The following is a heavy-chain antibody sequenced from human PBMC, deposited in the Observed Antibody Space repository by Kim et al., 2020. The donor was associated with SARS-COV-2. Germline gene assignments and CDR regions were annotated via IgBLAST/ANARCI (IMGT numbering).Heavy chain of an antibody. V-gene: IGHV3-30*04. CDR1: GLTFNRFV. CDR2: LSRNAGQL. CDR3: AQEGETGDRSGHDAFDI. J-gene: IGHJ3*02. Sequence: PGGSLRLSCVASGLTFNRFVMHWVRQAPGKGLEWVAGLSRNAGQLYYIDSVKGRFTISRDNSQNTLFLHMNSLRTEDTAIYYCAQEGETGDRSGHDAFDIWGQGTMVIVSS. D-gene: IGHD7-27*01.